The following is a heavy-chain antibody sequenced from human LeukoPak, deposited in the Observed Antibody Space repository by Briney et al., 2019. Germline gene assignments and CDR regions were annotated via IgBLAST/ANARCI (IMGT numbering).Heavy chain of an antibody. CDR2: IYYSGST. CDR3: ARLGRWLTPRLSWFDP. Sequence: SQTLSLTCTVSGGSISSGDYYWHWIRQPPGKGLEWIGYIYYSGSTYYNPSLKSRVTISVDTSKSQFSLKLSSVTAADTAVYYCARLGRWLTPRLSWFDPWGQGTLVTVSS. J-gene: IGHJ5*02. CDR1: GGSISSGDYY. V-gene: IGHV4-30-4*08. D-gene: IGHD5-24*01.